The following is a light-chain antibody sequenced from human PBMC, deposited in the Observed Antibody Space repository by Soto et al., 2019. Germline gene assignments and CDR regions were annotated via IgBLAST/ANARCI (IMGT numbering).Light chain of an antibody. CDR1: QSVSDY. CDR3: QQRSNWLT. J-gene: IGKJ4*01. Sequence: LVLQQSTAIMSVSQGDSATLSCRASQSVSDYLAWYQQKPGQAPSLLIYAASNRASGIQARFTGGWSGTDFLLTISSVEPEEFAVDDCQQRSNWLTFGGVTKVDI. V-gene: IGKV3-11*01. CDR2: AAS.